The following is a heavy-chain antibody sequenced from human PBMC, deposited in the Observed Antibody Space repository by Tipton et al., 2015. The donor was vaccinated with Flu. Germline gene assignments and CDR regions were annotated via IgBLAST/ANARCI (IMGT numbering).Heavy chain of an antibody. CDR1: GFTFSSYA. V-gene: IGHV3-30-3*01. CDR3: AREEGHYYDSSGFFDY. J-gene: IGHJ4*02. Sequence: QLVQSGGGVVQPGRSLRLSCAASGFTFSSYAMHWVRQAPGKGLEWVAVISYDGSNKYYADSVKGRFTISRDNSKNTLYLQMNSLRAEDTAVYYCAREEGHYYDSSGFFDYWGQGTLVTVSS. D-gene: IGHD3-22*01. CDR2: ISYDGSNK.